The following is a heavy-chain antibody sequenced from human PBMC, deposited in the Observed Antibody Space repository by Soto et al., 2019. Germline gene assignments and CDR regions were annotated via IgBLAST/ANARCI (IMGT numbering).Heavy chain of an antibody. CDR3: AVAVVPTSIHYYFYMDV. CDR1: GYTFSTHD. V-gene: IGHV1-8*01. Sequence: QVQLVQSGAEVRKPGASVRVSCKASGYTFSTHDINWVRQAPGQGLEWMGWMNFNSGNTGYAQKFQGRVTMTRDTSISTAYMELSSLSSEDTAVYYCAVAVVPTSIHYYFYMDVWGKGATGTVSS. D-gene: IGHD2-2*01. J-gene: IGHJ6*03. CDR2: MNFNSGNT.